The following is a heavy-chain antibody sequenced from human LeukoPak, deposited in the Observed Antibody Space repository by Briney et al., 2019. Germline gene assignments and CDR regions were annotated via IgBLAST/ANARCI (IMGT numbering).Heavy chain of an antibody. V-gene: IGHV1-2*02. CDR3: ARDRQFAYYYDSSGYFDAFDI. D-gene: IGHD3-22*01. CDR1: GYTFTGYY. Sequence: ASVKVSCKASGYTFTGYYMHWVRQAPGQELEGMGWINPNSGGTNYAQKFQGRVTMTRDTSISTAYMELSRLRSDDTAVYYCARDRQFAYYYDSSGYFDAFDIWGQGTMVTVSS. CDR2: INPNSGGT. J-gene: IGHJ3*02.